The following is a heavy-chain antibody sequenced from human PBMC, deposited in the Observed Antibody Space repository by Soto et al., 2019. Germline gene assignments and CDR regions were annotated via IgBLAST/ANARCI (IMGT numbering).Heavy chain of an antibody. D-gene: IGHD3-3*01. CDR1: GFSLTTSGVV. J-gene: IGHJ4*02. CDR3: AHRVLRTVFGFVTTTAIYFDF. Sequence: QITLNESGPTVVRPTETLTLTCRFSGFSLTTSGVVVGCIRQSPGKAPEWLSLIYWDAAKRYSASLKSRLTITKDTSKKQVVLTVSDLDPTDTATYYCAHRVLRTVFGFVTTTAIYFDFWGQGTPVAVSS. CDR2: IYWDAAK. V-gene: IGHV2-5*02.